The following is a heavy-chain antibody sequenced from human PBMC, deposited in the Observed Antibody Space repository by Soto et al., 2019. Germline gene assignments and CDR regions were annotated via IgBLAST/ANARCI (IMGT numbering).Heavy chain of an antibody. CDR1: GYTLTEFS. V-gene: IGHV1-24*01. D-gene: IGHD3-10*01. Sequence: ASVKVSWKVSGYTLTEFSMHWVRQAPGKGLEWMGGVDPEDGETTYAQKFQGRVTMTVDTSTDTAYMELGSLGSEDTAVYYCATLHYYGWSLPGLYYYYGMDVWGQGTTVTVSS. J-gene: IGHJ6*02. CDR3: ATLHYYGWSLPGLYYYYGMDV. CDR2: VDPEDGET.